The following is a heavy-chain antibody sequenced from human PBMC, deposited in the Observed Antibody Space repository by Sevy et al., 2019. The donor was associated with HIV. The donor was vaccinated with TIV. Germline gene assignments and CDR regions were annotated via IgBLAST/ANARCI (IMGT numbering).Heavy chain of an antibody. D-gene: IGHD3-3*01. CDR3: AGGFWSGFDY. Sequence: GGSLRLSCSASGFTFSDYYMSWIRQAPGKGLEWVSYISRSGTTINYADSVKGRFTISRDNARKMVDLQMNSLRVEDTAVYYCAGGFWSGFDYWGQGILVTVSS. J-gene: IGHJ4*02. V-gene: IGHV3-11*01. CDR2: ISRSGTTI. CDR1: GFTFSDYY.